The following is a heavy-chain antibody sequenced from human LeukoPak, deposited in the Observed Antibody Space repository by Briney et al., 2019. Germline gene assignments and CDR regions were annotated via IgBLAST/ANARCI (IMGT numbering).Heavy chain of an antibody. J-gene: IGHJ4*02. Sequence: GGSRRLSCAASGLTFSTYWMSWVRKPPGRGLEWVANIKQDGSEKYYVDSVKGRFTISRDNAKNSLYLQMNSLRAEDTAVYYCARDMRAWLQLWLNNYFDYWGQGTLVTVSS. CDR2: IKQDGSEK. CDR3: ARDMRAWLQLWLNNYFDY. V-gene: IGHV3-7*01. D-gene: IGHD5-18*01. CDR1: GLTFSTYW.